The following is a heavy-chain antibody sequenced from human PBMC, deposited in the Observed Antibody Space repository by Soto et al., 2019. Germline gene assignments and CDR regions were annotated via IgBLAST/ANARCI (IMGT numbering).Heavy chain of an antibody. V-gene: IGHV3-23*01. J-gene: IGHJ6*02. D-gene: IGHD1-26*01. CDR3: AKALIVGPKYGMDV. CDR1: GFTFSSFG. Sequence: SGGSLRLSCAASGFTFSSFGMHWVRQAPGKGLEWVSAISGSGGSTYYADSVKGRFTISRDNSKNTLYLQMNSLRAEDTAVYYCAKALIVGPKYGMDVWGQGTTVTVSS. CDR2: ISGSGGST.